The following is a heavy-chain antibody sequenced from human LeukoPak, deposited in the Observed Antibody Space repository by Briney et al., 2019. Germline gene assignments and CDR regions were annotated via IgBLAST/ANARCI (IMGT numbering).Heavy chain of an antibody. Sequence: GGSLRLSCAASGFTFSNYGMHWVRQAPGKGLEWVAVISFDGSNKYYADSVKGRFTISRDRSKNTVYLQMNSLRTEDTAVYYCAKKIQAVAQQGFFDFLGPGTPVTVS. CDR2: ISFDGSNK. CDR1: GFTFSNYG. CDR3: AKKIQAVAQQGFFDF. V-gene: IGHV3-30*18. D-gene: IGHD6-19*01. J-gene: IGHJ4*02.